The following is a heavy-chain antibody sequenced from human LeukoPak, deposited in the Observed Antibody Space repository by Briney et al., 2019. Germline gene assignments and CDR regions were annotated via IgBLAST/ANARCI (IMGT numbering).Heavy chain of an antibody. Sequence: GGSLRLSCAASGFAFSSYAMSWVRQAPGKGLEWVSYISSSGSTMYYADSVKGRFTISRDSANNSLYLQMSSLRAEDTALYYCARDGDQLGLGDSWGQGTLVTVSS. CDR1: GFAFSSYA. CDR3: ARDGDQLGLGDS. D-gene: IGHD3-16*01. V-gene: IGHV3-48*03. CDR2: ISSSGSTM. J-gene: IGHJ4*02.